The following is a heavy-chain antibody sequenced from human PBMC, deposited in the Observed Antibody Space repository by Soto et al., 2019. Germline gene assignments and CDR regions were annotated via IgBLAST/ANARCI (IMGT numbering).Heavy chain of an antibody. CDR2: ISFDGSDK. CDR3: AKDEGSSRPFNI. CDR1: GFIFSSYG. V-gene: IGHV3-30*18. J-gene: IGHJ4*02. D-gene: IGHD6-13*01. Sequence: QVQLVESGGGVVQPGRSLRLSCAASGFIFSSYGMHWVRQAPGKGLEWVAVISFDGSDKYYADSVKGRFTISRDNSKNTLYLHMNSLRAEDTALYYCAKDEGSSRPFNIWGQGTLVTVSS.